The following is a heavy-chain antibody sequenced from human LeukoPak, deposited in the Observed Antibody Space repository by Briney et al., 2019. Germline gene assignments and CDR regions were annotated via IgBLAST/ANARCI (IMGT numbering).Heavy chain of an antibody. CDR2: IYTSGST. CDR3: VRGVRGLDV. J-gene: IGHJ6*04. CDR1: GGSISSYY. V-gene: IGHV4-4*09. Sequence: SETLSLTCTVSGGSISSYYWSWIRQPPGKGLEWIGYIYTSGSTNYNPSLKSRVTISVDTSKNQFSQKLSSVTAADTAVYYCVRGVRGLDVWGKGTTVTVSS. D-gene: IGHD3-10*01.